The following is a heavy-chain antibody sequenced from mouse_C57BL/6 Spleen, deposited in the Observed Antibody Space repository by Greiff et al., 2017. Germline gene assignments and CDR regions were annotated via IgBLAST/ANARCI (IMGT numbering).Heavy chain of an antibody. CDR2: IYPGSGST. Sequence: VQLQQPGAELVKPGASVKMSCKASGYTFISYWITWVKQRPGQGLEWIGDIYPGSGSTNYNEKFKSKATLTVDTSSSTAYMQLSSLTSEDSAVYYCARNPFVTTVVATRDYWGQGTTLTVSS. V-gene: IGHV1-55*01. CDR3: ARNPFVTTVVATRDY. J-gene: IGHJ2*01. CDR1: GYTFISYW. D-gene: IGHD1-1*01.